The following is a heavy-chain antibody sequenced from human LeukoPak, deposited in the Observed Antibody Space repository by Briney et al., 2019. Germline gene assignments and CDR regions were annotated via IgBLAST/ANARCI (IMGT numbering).Heavy chain of an antibody. D-gene: IGHD2-2*01. Sequence: ASVKVSSKASGYTFTSYGISWGRPAPGQGLEWMGWISAYNGNTNYAQKLQGRVTMTTDTSTSTAYMELRSLRSDDTAVYYCARDLIVVVPARLDYWGQGTLVTVSS. J-gene: IGHJ4*02. CDR2: ISAYNGNT. CDR1: GYTFTSYG. CDR3: ARDLIVVVPARLDY. V-gene: IGHV1-18*01.